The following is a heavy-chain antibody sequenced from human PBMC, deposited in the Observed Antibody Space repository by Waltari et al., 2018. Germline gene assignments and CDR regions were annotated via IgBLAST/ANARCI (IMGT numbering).Heavy chain of an antibody. J-gene: IGHJ4*02. CDR1: GDSISSYY. CDR3: ARSYTVTTSPIAGY. D-gene: IGHD4-17*01. V-gene: IGHV4-59*01. CDR2: SGN. Sequence: QVQLQESGPGLVKPSETLSLTCTVFGDSISSYYWIWIRQPPGKGLEWIGYSGNKYNPSLKSRVTMSLDTSKNQFSLKLSSVTAADTAVYYCARSYTVTTSPIAGYWGQGTLVTVSS.